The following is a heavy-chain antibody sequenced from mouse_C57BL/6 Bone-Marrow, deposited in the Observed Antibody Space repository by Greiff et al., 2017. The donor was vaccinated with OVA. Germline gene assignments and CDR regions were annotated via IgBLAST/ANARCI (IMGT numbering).Heavy chain of an antibody. CDR3: ANYPWFAY. D-gene: IGHD1-1*02. J-gene: IGHJ3*01. CDR2: IDPSDSYT. V-gene: IGHV1-50*01. Sequence: QVQLQQPGAELVKPGASVKLSCKASGYTFTSYWMQWVKQRPGQGLEWIGEIDPSDSYTNYNQKFKGKATLTVDTSSSTAYMQLSSLTSEDSAVYYCANYPWFAYWGQGTLVTVSA. CDR1: GYTFTSYW.